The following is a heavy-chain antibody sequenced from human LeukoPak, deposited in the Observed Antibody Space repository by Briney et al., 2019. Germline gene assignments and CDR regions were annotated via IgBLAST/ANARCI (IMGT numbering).Heavy chain of an antibody. D-gene: IGHD3-10*01. CDR2: IYYSGST. V-gene: IGHV4-59*01. CDR3: ARDTYYYGSGSYDRGYWFDP. Sequence: KASKTLSLTCTVSGGSISSYYWSWIRQPPGKGLEWIGYIYYSGSTNYNPSLKSRVTISVDTSKNQFSLKLSSVTAADTAVYYCARDTYYYGSGSYDRGYWFDPWGQGTLVTVSS. J-gene: IGHJ5*02. CDR1: GGSISSYY.